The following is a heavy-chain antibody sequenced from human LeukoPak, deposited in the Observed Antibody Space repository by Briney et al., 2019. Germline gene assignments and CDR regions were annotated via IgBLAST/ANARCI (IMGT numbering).Heavy chain of an antibody. J-gene: IGHJ4*02. CDR3: ARDSGIAVAGKIDY. V-gene: IGHV1-18*01. D-gene: IGHD6-19*01. Sequence: ASVKVSCKASGYTFTSYGISWVRQAPGQGLEWMGWISAYNGNTNYAQKLQGRVTMTTDTSTSTAYMELRSLGSDDTAVYYCARDSGIAVAGKIDYWGQGTLVTVSS. CDR2: ISAYNGNT. CDR1: GYTFTSYG.